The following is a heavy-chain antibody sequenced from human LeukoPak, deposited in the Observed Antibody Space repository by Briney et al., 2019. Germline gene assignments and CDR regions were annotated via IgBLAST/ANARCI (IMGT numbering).Heavy chain of an antibody. J-gene: IGHJ3*02. V-gene: IGHV1-24*01. CDR2: FDPEDGET. CDR1: GYTLTELS. D-gene: IGHD3-3*01. Sequence: GASVKVSCKVSGYTLTELSMHWVRQAPGKGLEWMGGFDPEDGETIYAQKFQGRVTMTEDTSTDTAYMELSSLRSEDTAVYYCAREGYDFWSGPAAHAFDIWGQGTMVTVSS. CDR3: AREGYDFWSGPAAHAFDI.